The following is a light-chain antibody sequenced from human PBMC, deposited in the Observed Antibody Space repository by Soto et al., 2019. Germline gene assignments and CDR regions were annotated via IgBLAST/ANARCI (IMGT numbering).Light chain of an antibody. CDR2: EVT. Sequence: QSVLTQPPSASGSPGQSVTIPCTGTSSDVGGYNYVSWYQQHPGKVPKLMIYEVTKRPSGVPDRFSGSKSGNTASLTVSALQAEDEADYYCSSYAGSNILVFGGGTKLTVL. CDR1: SSDVGGYNY. CDR3: SSYAGSNILV. V-gene: IGLV2-8*01. J-gene: IGLJ3*02.